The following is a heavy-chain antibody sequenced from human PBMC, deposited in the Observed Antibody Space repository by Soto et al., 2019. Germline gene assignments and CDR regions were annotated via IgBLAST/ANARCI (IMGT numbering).Heavy chain of an antibody. V-gene: IGHV3-15*01. J-gene: IGHJ5*02. Sequence: GSLRLSCAAPGFTFSNAWMSWVRQAPGKGLEWVGRIKSKTDGGTTDYAAPVKVRFTISRDDSKNTLYLQMNSLKTEDTAVYYCTSYYYDSSGYYWFDPWGQGTLVTVSS. D-gene: IGHD3-22*01. CDR2: IKSKTDGGTT. CDR1: GFTFSNAW. CDR3: TSYYYDSSGYYWFDP.